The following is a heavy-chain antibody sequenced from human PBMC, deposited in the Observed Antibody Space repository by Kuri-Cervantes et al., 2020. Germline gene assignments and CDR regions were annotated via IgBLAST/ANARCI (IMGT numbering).Heavy chain of an antibody. CDR2: IYYSGST. Sequence: SETLSLTCAVSGGSISSGGYSWSWIRQHPGKGLEWIGYIYYSGSTYYNPSLKSRVTISVDTSKNQFSLKLSSVTAADTAVYYCARDRGDYGDYAVDYWGQGTLVTVSS. D-gene: IGHD4-17*01. CDR3: ARDRGDYGDYAVDY. V-gene: IGHV4-31*02. J-gene: IGHJ4*02. CDR1: GGSISSGGYS.